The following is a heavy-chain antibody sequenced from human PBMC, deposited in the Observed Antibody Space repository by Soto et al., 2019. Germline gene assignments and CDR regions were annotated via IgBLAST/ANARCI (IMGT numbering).Heavy chain of an antibody. Sequence: EVQLVESGGGLVQPGGSLRLSCAASGFTVSSNYMSWVRQAPGKGLEWVSVIYSGGSTYYADSVKGRFTISRDNSKNTLYRQMNSLRAEDTAVYYCARVEEAAAGLDYWGQGTLFTVSS. CDR3: ARVEEAAAGLDY. CDR1: GFTVSSNY. D-gene: IGHD6-13*01. V-gene: IGHV3-66*01. J-gene: IGHJ4*02. CDR2: IYSGGST.